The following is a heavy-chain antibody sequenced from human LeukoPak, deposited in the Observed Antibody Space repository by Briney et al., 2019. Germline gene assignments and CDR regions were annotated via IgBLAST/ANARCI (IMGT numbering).Heavy chain of an antibody. CDR2: IRTKAYGGTT. J-gene: IGHJ4*02. CDR1: GFTSGFTFGDYA. D-gene: IGHD3-22*01. Sequence: SLRLSCTASGFTSGFTFGDYAMSWVRQAPGRGLEWVGFIRTKAYGGTTEYAASVKGRFTISRDGSKSIAYLQMNSLKTEDTAVYYCTRTYHDSSGYLFDYWGQGTLVTVSS. CDR3: TRTYHDSSGYLFDY. V-gene: IGHV3-49*04.